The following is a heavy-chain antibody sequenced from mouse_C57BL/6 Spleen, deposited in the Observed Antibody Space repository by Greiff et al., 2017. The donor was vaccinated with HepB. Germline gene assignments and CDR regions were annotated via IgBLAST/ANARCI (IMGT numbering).Heavy chain of an antibody. J-gene: IGHJ3*01. CDR1: GYTFTSYW. D-gene: IGHD1-1*01. V-gene: IGHV1-59*01. CDR2: IDPSDSYT. CDR3: ARDYYGSSYPFAY. Sequence: QVQLQQPGAELVRPGTSVKLSCKASGYTFTSYWMHWVKQRPGQGLEWIGVIDPSDSYTNYNQKFKGKATLTVDTSSSTAYMQLNSLTSEDSAVYYCARDYYGSSYPFAYWGQGTLVTVSA.